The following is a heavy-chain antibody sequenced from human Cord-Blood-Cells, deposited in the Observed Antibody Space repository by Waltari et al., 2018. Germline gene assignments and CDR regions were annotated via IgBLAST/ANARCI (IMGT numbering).Heavy chain of an antibody. CDR1: GFTFSSYG. CDR3: AKDFPRGLGAFDI. J-gene: IGHJ3*02. CDR2: ISYDGSNK. V-gene: IGHV3-30*18. D-gene: IGHD3-10*01. Sequence: QVQLVESGGGVVQPGRSLRLSCAASGFTFSSYGMHWVRQAPGKGLEWVAVISYDGSNKYYADAVKGRFTISRDNSKNTLYLQMNSLRAEDTAVYYCAKDFPRGLGAFDIWGQGTMVTVSS.